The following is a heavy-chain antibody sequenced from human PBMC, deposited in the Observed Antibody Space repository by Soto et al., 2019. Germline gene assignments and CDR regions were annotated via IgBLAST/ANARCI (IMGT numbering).Heavy chain of an antibody. J-gene: IGHJ4*02. Sequence: SETLSLTCTVSGGSISSYYWSWIRQPPGKGLEWIGYIYYSGSTNYNPSLKSRVTISVDTSKNQFSLKLSSVTAADTAVYYCARGLLLTDVYYDILTGYSPPVYFDYWGQGTLVTVSS. CDR2: IYYSGST. CDR3: ARGLLLTDVYYDILTGYSPPVYFDY. CDR1: GGSISSYY. D-gene: IGHD3-9*01. V-gene: IGHV4-59*01.